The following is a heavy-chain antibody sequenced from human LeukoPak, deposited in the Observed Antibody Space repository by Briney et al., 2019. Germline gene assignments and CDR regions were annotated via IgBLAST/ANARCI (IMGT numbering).Heavy chain of an antibody. CDR3: ASSRGYSYAECIDY. D-gene: IGHD5-18*01. Sequence: GGSLRLSCAASGFTFSSYWMSWVRQAPGKGLEWVANIKQDGSEKYYVDSVKGRLTISRDNAKNSLYLQMNSLRAEDTAVYYCASSRGYSYAECIDYWGQGTLVTVSS. J-gene: IGHJ4*02. V-gene: IGHV3-7*01. CDR1: GFTFSSYW. CDR2: IKQDGSEK.